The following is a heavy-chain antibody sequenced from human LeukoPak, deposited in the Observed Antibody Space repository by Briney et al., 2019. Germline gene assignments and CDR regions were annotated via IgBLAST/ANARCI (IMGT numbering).Heavy chain of an antibody. J-gene: IGHJ4*02. CDR1: GFNFKNYV. CDR3: AKAPYGDYGLVLGS. Sequence: GGSLRLSCAASGFNFKNYVMNWVRQAPGKGLEWVSAISGCGGTTYYADSVKGRFTISRDNSKNTLFLQMHSLRAEDTALYYCAKAPYGDYGLVLGSRGQGTLVTVSS. CDR2: ISGCGGTT. D-gene: IGHD4-17*01. V-gene: IGHV3-23*01.